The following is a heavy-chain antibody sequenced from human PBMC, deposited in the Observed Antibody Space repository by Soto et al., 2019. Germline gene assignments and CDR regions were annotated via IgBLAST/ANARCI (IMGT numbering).Heavy chain of an antibody. CDR2: ISGGAITS. V-gene: IGHV3-23*01. CDR1: GFTFSSYA. CDR3: AKVTNTFVAVIDSFDY. Sequence: GGSLRLSCAASGFTFSSYAMSWVRLAPGKGLEWVSAISGGAITSYYVDSVKGRFAISRDNSNNMLYLQMNSLRAEDTAVYYCAKVTNTFVAVIDSFDYWGQGTPVTVSS. D-gene: IGHD3-16*02. J-gene: IGHJ4*02.